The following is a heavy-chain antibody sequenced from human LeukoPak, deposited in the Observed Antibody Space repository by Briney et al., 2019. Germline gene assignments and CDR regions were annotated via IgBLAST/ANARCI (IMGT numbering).Heavy chain of an antibody. CDR3: ARAHEVYASNSYGGGWLDP. Sequence: SETLSLTCSVSGDAISSDYWSWIRQPPGKGLEWIGYIFYSGSTNYNPSLTSRVTISEDASKNKFSLKLRFVAAADTAVYYCARAHEVYASNSYGGGWLDPWGQGIRVTVSS. CDR2: IFYSGST. V-gene: IGHV4-59*01. J-gene: IGHJ5*02. CDR1: GDAISSDY. D-gene: IGHD2/OR15-2a*01.